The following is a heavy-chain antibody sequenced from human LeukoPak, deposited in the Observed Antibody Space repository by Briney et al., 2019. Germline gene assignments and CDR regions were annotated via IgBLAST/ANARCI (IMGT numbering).Heavy chain of an antibody. Sequence: SETLSLTCAAYGGSFSGYYWSWIRQPPGKGLEWIGEINHSGSTNYNPSLKSRVTISVDTSKNQFSLKLSSVTAADAAVYYCGRSLTVRGQAAADVWGKGTAVTVSS. CDR3: GRSLTVRGQAAADV. D-gene: IGHD4-11*01. CDR1: GGSFSGYY. CDR2: INHSGST. V-gene: IGHV4-34*01. J-gene: IGHJ6*04.